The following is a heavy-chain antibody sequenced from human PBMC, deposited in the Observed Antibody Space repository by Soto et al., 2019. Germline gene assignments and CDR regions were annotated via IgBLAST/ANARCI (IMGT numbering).Heavy chain of an antibody. D-gene: IGHD6-19*01. Sequence: ASVKVSCKASGYTFTSYYMHWVRQAPGQGLEWMGIINPSGGSTSYAQKFQGRVTMTRDTSTSTVYMELSSLRSEDTAVYSCAREGSSGLLFDYWGQGTLVTVSS. V-gene: IGHV1-46*01. CDR2: INPSGGST. CDR1: GYTFTSYY. J-gene: IGHJ4*02. CDR3: AREGSSGLLFDY.